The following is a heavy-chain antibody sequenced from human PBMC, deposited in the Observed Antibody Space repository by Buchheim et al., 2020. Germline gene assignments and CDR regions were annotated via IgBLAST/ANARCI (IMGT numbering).Heavy chain of an antibody. CDR3: ARDFLAAHYLDY. Sequence: QVQLVESGGGVVQPGRSLRLSCAASGFTFSSYAMHWVRQAPGKGLEWVAVISYDGSNKYYADSVKGRFTISRDNSKNTLYLQMNSLRAEDTAVYYCARDFLAAHYLDYWGQGTL. V-gene: IGHV3-30-3*01. J-gene: IGHJ4*02. CDR2: ISYDGSNK. CDR1: GFTFSSYA. D-gene: IGHD2-15*01.